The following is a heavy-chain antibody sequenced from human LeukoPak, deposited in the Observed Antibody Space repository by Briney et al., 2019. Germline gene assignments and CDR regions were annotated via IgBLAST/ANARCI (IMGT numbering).Heavy chain of an antibody. CDR3: AKDSSGWDHRQSVYVMDV. V-gene: IGHV3-23*01. Sequence: GGSLRLSCAASGFTFSSYAMNWVRQAPGKGLEWVSVISGSGGSIYYADSAKGRFTISRDNSKNTVYLQMKNLRADDTAIYYCAKDSSGWDHRQSVYVMDVWGQGTTVTVSS. CDR1: GFTFSSYA. J-gene: IGHJ6*02. CDR2: ISGSGGSI. D-gene: IGHD6-19*01.